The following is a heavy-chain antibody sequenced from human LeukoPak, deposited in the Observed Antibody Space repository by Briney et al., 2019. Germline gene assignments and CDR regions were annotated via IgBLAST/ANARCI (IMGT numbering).Heavy chain of an antibody. J-gene: IGHJ4*02. D-gene: IGHD2-15*01. CDR2: INPNSGGT. CDR3: AREGHDCSGGSCYDY. V-gene: IGHV1-2*04. Sequence: ASVKVSCKASGYTFTDYYMHWVRQAPGQGLEWMGWINPNSGGTNYAQKFQGWATMTRDTSISTAYMELSRLRSDDTAVYYCAREGHDCSGGSCYDYWGQGTLVTVSS. CDR1: GYTFTDYY.